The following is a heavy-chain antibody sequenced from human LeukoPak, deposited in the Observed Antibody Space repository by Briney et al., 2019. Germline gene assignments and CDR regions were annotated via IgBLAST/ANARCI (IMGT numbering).Heavy chain of an antibody. Sequence: SETLSLTCTVSGGSISSGGYYWSWIRQHPGKGQEWIGYIYYSGSTYYNPSLKSRVTISVDTSKNQFSLKLSSVTAADTAVYYCARGLFGYCSSTSCGIENWFDPWGQGTLVTVSS. CDR1: GGSISSGGYY. J-gene: IGHJ5*02. CDR3: ARGLFGYCSSTSCGIENWFDP. V-gene: IGHV4-31*03. CDR2: IYYSGST. D-gene: IGHD2-2*03.